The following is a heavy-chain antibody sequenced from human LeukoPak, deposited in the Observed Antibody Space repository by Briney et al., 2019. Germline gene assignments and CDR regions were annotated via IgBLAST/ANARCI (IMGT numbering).Heavy chain of an antibody. D-gene: IGHD6-19*01. CDR3: AKDRRYSSGWYDY. V-gene: IGHV3-73*01. Sequence: PGGSLRLSCAASGFTLSDSAIHWVRQASGKGLEWVGLIDRPAKSYATAYGASVGGRFTISRDDSKNTAYLQMDSLRAEDTAVYYCAKDRRYSSGWYDYWGQGTLVTVSS. CDR1: GFTLSDSA. CDR2: IDRPAKSYAT. J-gene: IGHJ4*02.